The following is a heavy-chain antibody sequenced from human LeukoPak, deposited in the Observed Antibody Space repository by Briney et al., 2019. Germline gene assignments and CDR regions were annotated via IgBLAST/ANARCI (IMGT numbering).Heavy chain of an antibody. CDR2: INGDGGRT. Sequence: GGSLRLSCAASGFTFSNSAMTWVRQAPGKGLDWVSAINGDGGRTHHADSVKGRFTISRDNSKNTLYLQMNSLRVEDTAVYYCAKDIKGTNYYYYGMGAWGQGTTVTVSS. V-gene: IGHV3-23*01. CDR3: AKDIKGTNYYYYGMGA. CDR1: GFTFSNSA. D-gene: IGHD1-14*01. J-gene: IGHJ6*02.